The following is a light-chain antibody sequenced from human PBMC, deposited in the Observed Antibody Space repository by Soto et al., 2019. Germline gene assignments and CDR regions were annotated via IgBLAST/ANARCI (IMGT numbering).Light chain of an antibody. CDR1: ESISRH. Sequence: DIQRTQSPSSLSASVGDRVTITCRASESISRHLNWYQQKPGKAPKILIYAASSLHNGVPSRFRGSGSGTDFTLTITNLQPEDFSTYYCQQTYSTLSITVGQGTRL. CDR2: AAS. J-gene: IGKJ5*01. CDR3: QQTYSTLSIT. V-gene: IGKV1-39*01.